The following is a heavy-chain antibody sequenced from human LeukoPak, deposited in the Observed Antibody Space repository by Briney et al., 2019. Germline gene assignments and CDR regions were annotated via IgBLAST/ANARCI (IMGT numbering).Heavy chain of an antibody. V-gene: IGHV4-61*02. CDR3: ARERGGVGARFDY. CDR2: IYTSGST. D-gene: IGHD1-26*01. J-gene: IGHJ4*02. Sequence: SSETLSLTCTVSGGSISSGTFYRSWIRQPAGKGLEWIGRIYTSGSTNYNPSLKSRVTISVDTSKNQFSLKLSSVTAADTAVYYCARERGGVGARFDYWGQGTLVTVSS. CDR1: GGSISSGTFY.